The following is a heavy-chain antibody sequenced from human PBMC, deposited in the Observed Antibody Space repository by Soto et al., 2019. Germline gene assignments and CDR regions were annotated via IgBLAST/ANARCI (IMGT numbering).Heavy chain of an antibody. CDR2: MIPNLGIA. J-gene: IGHJ4*02. CDR3: ARDHHGDYSSDY. V-gene: IGHV1-69*10. Sequence: SVKVSCKASGYTFTNYDINWVRQATGQGLEWVGWMIPNLGIASFAQKFQGRVTITADKSTSTAYMELSSLRSEDTAVYYCARDHHGDYSSDYWGQGTLVTVYS. CDR1: GYTFTNYD. D-gene: IGHD2-21*02.